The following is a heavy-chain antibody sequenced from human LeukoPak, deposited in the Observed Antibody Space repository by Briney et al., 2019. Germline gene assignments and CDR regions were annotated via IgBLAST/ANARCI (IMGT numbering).Heavy chain of an antibody. CDR2: TSSSSSYI. Sequence: GGSLRLSCAASGFTFSSYSMNWVRQAPGKGLEWVSSTSSSSSYIYYADSVKGRFTISRDNAKNSLYLQMNSLRAEDTAVYYCARDVRQYYYGSGSYLFDPWGQGTLVTVSS. V-gene: IGHV3-21*01. CDR3: ARDVRQYYYGSGSYLFDP. J-gene: IGHJ5*02. D-gene: IGHD3-10*01. CDR1: GFTFSSYS.